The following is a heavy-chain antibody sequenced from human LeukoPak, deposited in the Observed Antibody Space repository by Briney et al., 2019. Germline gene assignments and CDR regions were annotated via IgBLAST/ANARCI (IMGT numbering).Heavy chain of an antibody. D-gene: IGHD5-24*01. Sequence: SETLSLTCTVSGGSINSNSYYWGWIRQPPGKGLEWIGSIYYSGSTYYNPSLKSRVTISVDTSKNQFSLKLSSVTAADTAVYYCARGEMATIEDAFDIWGQGTMVTVSS. CDR1: GGSINSNSYY. CDR2: IYYSGST. V-gene: IGHV4-39*01. J-gene: IGHJ3*02. CDR3: ARGEMATIEDAFDI.